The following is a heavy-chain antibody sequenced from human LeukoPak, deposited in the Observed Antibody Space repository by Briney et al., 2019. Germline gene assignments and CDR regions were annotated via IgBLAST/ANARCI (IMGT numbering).Heavy chain of an antibody. V-gene: IGHV3-7*01. Sequence: GGSLRLSCEGSAFIFSGHWMNWVRQTPGKGLEWVASIKEDGSERQYVDSAKGRFTISRDNSRNTLYLQMNSLRPEDTAVYYCVRDRLSRAYCGHDCYSAAFDYWGQGTLVTVSS. CDR2: IKEDGSER. D-gene: IGHD2-21*02. J-gene: IGHJ4*02. CDR3: VRDRLSRAYCGHDCYSAAFDY. CDR1: AFIFSGHW.